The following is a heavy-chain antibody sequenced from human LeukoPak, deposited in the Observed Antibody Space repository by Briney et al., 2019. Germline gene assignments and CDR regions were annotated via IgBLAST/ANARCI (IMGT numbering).Heavy chain of an antibody. CDR1: GGTFSSYA. V-gene: IGHV1-69*13. CDR2: IIPIFGTA. J-gene: IGHJ4*02. Sequence: GASVKVSCKASGGTFSSYAITWVRQAPGQGLEWMGGIIPIFGTANYAQKFQGRVTITADESTSTAYMELSSLRSEDTAVYYCARGDTAMVLHAWGQGTLVTVSS. CDR3: ARGDTAMVLHA. D-gene: IGHD5-18*01.